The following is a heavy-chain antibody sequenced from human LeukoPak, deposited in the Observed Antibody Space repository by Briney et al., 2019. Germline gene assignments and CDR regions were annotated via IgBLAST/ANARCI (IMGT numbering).Heavy chain of an antibody. CDR2: MNPNSGNT. V-gene: IGHV1-8*01. CDR1: GYTFTSYD. J-gene: IGHJ6*02. Sequence: ASVKVSCKASGYTFTSYDINWVRQATGQGLEWMGWMNPNSGNTGYAQKFQGRVTMTRNTSISTAYMELSSLRSEDTAVYYCARAYITGTTFWFSYYYYGMDVWGQGTTVTVSS. CDR3: ARAYITGTTFWFSYYYYGMDV. D-gene: IGHD1-20*01.